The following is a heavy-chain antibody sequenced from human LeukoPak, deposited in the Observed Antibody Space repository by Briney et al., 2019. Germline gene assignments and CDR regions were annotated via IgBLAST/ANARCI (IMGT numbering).Heavy chain of an antibody. V-gene: IGHV3-48*03. Sequence: GGSLRLSCAASGFTFSSYEMNWVRQAPGKGLEWVSYISSSGSTIYYADSVKGRFTISRDNAKNSLYLQMNSLRAEDTAVYYCARDGSHSSGWYDWFDPWGQGTLVTVSS. J-gene: IGHJ5*02. D-gene: IGHD6-19*01. CDR3: ARDGSHSSGWYDWFDP. CDR2: ISSSGSTI. CDR1: GFTFSSYE.